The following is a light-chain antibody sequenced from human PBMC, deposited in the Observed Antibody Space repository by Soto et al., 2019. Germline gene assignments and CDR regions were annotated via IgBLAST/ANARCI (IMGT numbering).Light chain of an antibody. CDR1: NSDVGSYNL. Sequence: QSVLTQPASVSGSPGQSITISCTGTNSDVGSYNLVSWYQQHPGKAPKLIIYDVSNRPSGVSNRFSGSKSGNTASLTISGLQAEDEADYYCSSYTSKDTPYGFGTGTKVTVL. CDR2: DVS. V-gene: IGLV2-14*02. CDR3: SSYTSKDTPYG. J-gene: IGLJ1*01.